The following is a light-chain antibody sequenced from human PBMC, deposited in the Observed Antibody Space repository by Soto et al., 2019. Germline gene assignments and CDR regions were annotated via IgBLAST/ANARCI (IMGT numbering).Light chain of an antibody. V-gene: IGKV3-15*01. CDR3: QQYNNWPLT. Sequence: EIVMTESPATLSVSPGERATLSCRASHSVSSNLALYQQKPGQAPRLLIYGTSTRATGIPARFSGSGSGTEFTLTISSLQSEDFAVYYCQQYNNWPLTFGGGTKVDIK. CDR2: GTS. J-gene: IGKJ4*01. CDR1: HSVSSN.